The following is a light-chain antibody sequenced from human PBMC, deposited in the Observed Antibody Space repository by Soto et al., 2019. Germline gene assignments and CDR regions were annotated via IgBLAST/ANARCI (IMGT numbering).Light chain of an antibody. J-gene: IGKJ5*01. V-gene: IGKV3-11*01. CDR1: QSVDSY. CDR3: QQRSSWPIT. CDR2: GAS. Sequence: ELVMTQSPATLSVAPWERATLSCRASQSVDSYLVWYQQKPGQAPRLLIFGASNRATGIPARFSGSGSGTGFTLTINSLEPEDFAVYYCQQRSSWPITFGQGTRLEIK.